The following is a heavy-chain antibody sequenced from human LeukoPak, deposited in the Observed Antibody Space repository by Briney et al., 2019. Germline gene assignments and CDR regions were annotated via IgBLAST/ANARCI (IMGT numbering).Heavy chain of an antibody. CDR2: ISAYNGNT. J-gene: IGHJ4*02. Sequence: ASVKVSCKASGYTFTSYGISWVRQAPGQGLEWMGWISAYNGNTNCAQKLQGRVTMTTDTSTSTAYMELRSLRSDDTAVYYCARDTPHLHYDYVWGSYRYTLDYWGQGTLVTVSS. CDR3: ARDTPHLHYDYVWGSYRYTLDY. D-gene: IGHD3-16*02. V-gene: IGHV1-18*01. CDR1: GYTFTSYG.